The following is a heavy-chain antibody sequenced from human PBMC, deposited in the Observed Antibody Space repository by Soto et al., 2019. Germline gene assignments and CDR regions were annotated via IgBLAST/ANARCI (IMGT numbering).Heavy chain of an antibody. V-gene: IGHV3-15*01. D-gene: IGHD3-22*01. CDR1: GFTFSNAW. Sequence: SLRLSCAASGFTFSNAWMSWVRQAPGKGLEWVGRIKSKTDGGTTDYAAPVKGRFTISRDDSKNTLYLQMNSLKTEDTAVYYCSSRTMVITGKFDYWGQGTLVTVSS. J-gene: IGHJ4*02. CDR3: SSRTMVITGKFDY. CDR2: IKSKTDGGTT.